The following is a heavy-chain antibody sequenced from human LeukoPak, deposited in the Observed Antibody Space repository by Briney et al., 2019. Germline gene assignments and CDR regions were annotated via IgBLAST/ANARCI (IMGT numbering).Heavy chain of an antibody. CDR1: GGSFSGYY. J-gene: IGHJ4*02. CDR2: ISHSGST. CDR3: ARDPTGITFGGVIVRRYYFDY. Sequence: PSETLSLTCAVYGGSFSGYYWSWIRQPPGKGLEWIGEISHSGSTNYNPSLKSRVTMSVATSKNQFSLKLSSVTAADTAVYYCARDPTGITFGGVIVRRYYFDYWGQGTLVTVSS. D-gene: IGHD3-16*02. V-gene: IGHV4-34*01.